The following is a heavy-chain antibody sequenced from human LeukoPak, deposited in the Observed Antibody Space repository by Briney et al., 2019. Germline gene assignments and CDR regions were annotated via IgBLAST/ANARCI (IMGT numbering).Heavy chain of an antibody. D-gene: IGHD3-9*01. Sequence: GGSLRLSCAASGFTFSSYSMNWVRQAPGKGLEWVSSISSSSSYIYYADSVKGRFTISRDNAKNSLYLQMNSLRAEDTAVYYCARGRSNYDILTDWGQGALVTVSS. CDR2: ISSSSSYI. V-gene: IGHV3-21*01. CDR1: GFTFSSYS. J-gene: IGHJ4*02. CDR3: ARGRSNYDILTD.